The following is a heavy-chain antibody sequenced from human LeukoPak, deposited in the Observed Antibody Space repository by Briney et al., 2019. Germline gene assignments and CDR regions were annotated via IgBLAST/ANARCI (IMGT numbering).Heavy chain of an antibody. CDR2: FDPEDGET. Sequence: ASVKVSCKVSGYTLTELSMHWVRQAPGKGLEWMGGFDPEDGETIYAQKFQGRVTMTEDTSTDTAYMELSSLRSEDTAVYYCARTIGIAAADPGYYFDYWGQGTLVTVSS. CDR3: ARTIGIAAADPGYYFDY. D-gene: IGHD6-13*01. J-gene: IGHJ4*02. CDR1: GYTLTELS. V-gene: IGHV1-24*01.